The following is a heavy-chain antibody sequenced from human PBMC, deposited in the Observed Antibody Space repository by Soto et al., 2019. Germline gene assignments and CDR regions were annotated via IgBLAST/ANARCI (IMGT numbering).Heavy chain of an antibody. CDR3: ARGNHRWLPLWYSDL. J-gene: IGHJ2*01. D-gene: IGHD5-12*01. CDR2: IIPIFGTA. Sequence: QVQLVQSGAEVKKPGSSVTVSCKASGGTFSSYTISWVRQAPGQGHEWMGGIIPIFGTANYAQKFQGRVTITADESTSTAYMELSSVSSEDTAVYYCARGNHRWLPLWYSDLWGRGTMVTVSS. V-gene: IGHV1-69*12. CDR1: GGTFSSYT.